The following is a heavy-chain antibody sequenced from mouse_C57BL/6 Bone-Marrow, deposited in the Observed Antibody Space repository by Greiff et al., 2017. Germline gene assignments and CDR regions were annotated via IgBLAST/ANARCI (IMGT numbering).Heavy chain of an antibody. CDR1: GFSLTSYG. D-gene: IGHD1-1*01. V-gene: IGHV2-9*02. CDR3: ARDYYGSSYYAMDY. J-gene: IGHJ4*01. Sequence: VQLKESGPGLVAPSQSLSITCTVSGFSLTSYGVHWVRQPPGKGLEWLGVIWAGGSTNYNSALMSRLSISKDNSKSQVFLKMNSLQTDDTAMYYCARDYYGSSYYAMDYWGQGTSVTVSS. CDR2: IWAGGST.